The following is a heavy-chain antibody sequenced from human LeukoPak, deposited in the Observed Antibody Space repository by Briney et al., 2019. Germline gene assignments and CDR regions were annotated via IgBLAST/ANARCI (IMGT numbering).Heavy chain of an antibody. J-gene: IGHJ4*02. D-gene: IGHD2-15*01. CDR2: INPNSGGT. V-gene: IGHV1-2*02. Sequence: ASVKVSCKASGYTFTGYYMHWVRQAPGQGLEWMGWINPNSGGTNYAQKFQGRVTMTRDTSISTAYMELSRLRSDDTAVYYCARLVYSPWYSHMPDKYYFDYWGQGTLVTVSS. CDR3: ARLVYSPWYSHMPDKYYFDY. CDR1: GYTFTGYY.